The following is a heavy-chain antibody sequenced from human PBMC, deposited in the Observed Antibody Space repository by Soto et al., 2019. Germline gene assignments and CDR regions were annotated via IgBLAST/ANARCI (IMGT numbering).Heavy chain of an antibody. Sequence: PGGSLRLSCEASGFTFSSYWMYWVRQAPGKGLVWVSRTNSDGSDTYYADSVKGRFTIARDSSKNTLYLQVNSLRAEDTAVYYCARDYSSYGPFDYWGQGTLVTVSS. CDR2: TNSDGSDT. V-gene: IGHV3-74*01. D-gene: IGHD5-18*01. CDR3: ARDYSSYGPFDY. CDR1: GFTFSSYW. J-gene: IGHJ4*02.